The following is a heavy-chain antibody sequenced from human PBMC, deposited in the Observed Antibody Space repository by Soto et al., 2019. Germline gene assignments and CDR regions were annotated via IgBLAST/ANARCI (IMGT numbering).Heavy chain of an antibody. J-gene: IGHJ4*02. CDR1: GFTFSSYA. V-gene: IGHV3-30-3*01. D-gene: IGHD3-10*01. CDR2: ISYDGSNK. CDR3: ARDVEFDYGFDY. Sequence: SLRLSCAASGFTFSSYAMHWVRQAPGKGLEWVAVISYDGSNKYYADSVKGRFTISRDNSKNTLYLQMNSLRAEDTAVYYCARDVEFDYGFDYWGQGTLVTVSS.